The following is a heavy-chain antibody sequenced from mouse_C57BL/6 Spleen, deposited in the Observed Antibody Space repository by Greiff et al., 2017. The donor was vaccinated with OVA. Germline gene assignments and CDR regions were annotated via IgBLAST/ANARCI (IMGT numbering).Heavy chain of an antibody. D-gene: IGHD1-1*01. CDR2: IYPGDGDT. Sequence: VQLQQSGAELVKPGASVKISCKASGYAFSSYWMNWVKQRPGKGLEWIGQIYPGDGDTNYNGKFKGKATLTADKSSSTAYMQLSSLTSEDSAVYFCARSDGSSFLYWYFDVWGTGTTVTVSS. J-gene: IGHJ1*03. CDR1: GYAFSSYW. V-gene: IGHV1-80*01. CDR3: ARSDGSSFLYWYFDV.